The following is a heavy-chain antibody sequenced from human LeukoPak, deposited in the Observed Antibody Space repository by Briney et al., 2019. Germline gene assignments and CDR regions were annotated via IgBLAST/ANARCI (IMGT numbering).Heavy chain of an antibody. CDR2: IWYDGSNK. J-gene: IGHJ4*02. CDR3: AKELRGSYPD. CDR1: GFIFSNAW. D-gene: IGHD1-26*01. Sequence: GGSLRLSCAASGFIFSNAWMNWVRQAPGEGLEWVAVIWYDGSNKYYADSVKGRFTISRDNSKNTLYLQMNSLRAGDTAVYYCAKELRGSYPDWGQGTLVTVSS. V-gene: IGHV3-33*06.